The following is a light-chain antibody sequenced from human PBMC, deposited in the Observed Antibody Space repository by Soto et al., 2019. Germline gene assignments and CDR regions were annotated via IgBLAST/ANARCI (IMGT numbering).Light chain of an antibody. CDR2: GAS. V-gene: IGKV3-15*01. Sequence: EIVMTQSPATLSVSPGERATLACRASQSVSSNLAWYQQKPGQAPRLLIYGASTRATGIPARFSGSGSGTEFTLTISSLQSEDFAVYYCQQYNNWPPVTFGQGTKVEIK. CDR3: QQYNNWPPVT. CDR1: QSVSSN. J-gene: IGKJ1*01.